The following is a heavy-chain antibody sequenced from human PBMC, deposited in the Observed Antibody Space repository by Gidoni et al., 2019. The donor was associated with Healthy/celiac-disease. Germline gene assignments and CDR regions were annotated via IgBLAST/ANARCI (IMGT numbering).Heavy chain of an antibody. D-gene: IGHD3-9*01. J-gene: IGHJ4*02. CDR1: GFPFDDYA. CDR3: AKAIRYFDWLSPLDY. Sequence: EVQLVESGGGLVQPGRSLRLSCAASGFPFDDYAMHWVRQAPGKGLEWVSGISWSSGSIGYADSVKGRFTISRDNAKNSLYLQMNSLRTEDTALYYCAKAIRYFDWLSPLDYWGQGTLVTVSS. CDR2: ISWSSGSI. V-gene: IGHV3-9*01.